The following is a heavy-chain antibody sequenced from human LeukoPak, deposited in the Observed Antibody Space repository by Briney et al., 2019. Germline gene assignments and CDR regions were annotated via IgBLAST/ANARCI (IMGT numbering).Heavy chain of an antibody. J-gene: IGHJ5*02. Sequence: PSETLSLTCAAYGGSFSGYYWSWIRQPPGKGLEWIGEINHSGSTNYNPSLKSRVTISVDTSKNQFSLKLSSVTAADTAVYYCARGGPRRYDSSGYYRGPKTKSNWFDPWGQGTLVTVSS. V-gene: IGHV4-34*01. CDR2: INHSGST. D-gene: IGHD3-22*01. CDR1: GGSFSGYY. CDR3: ARGGPRRYDSSGYYRGPKTKSNWFDP.